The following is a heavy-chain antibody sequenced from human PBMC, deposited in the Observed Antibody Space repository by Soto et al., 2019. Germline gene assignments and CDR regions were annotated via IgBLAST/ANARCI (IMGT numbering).Heavy chain of an antibody. CDR3: ARGYLAAAGPFDY. J-gene: IGHJ4*02. CDR2: IYYSGST. V-gene: IGHV4-31*03. CDR1: GGSISSGGYY. D-gene: IGHD6-13*01. Sequence: QVQLQESGPGLVKPSQTLSLTCTVSGGSISSGGYYWSWIRQHPGKGLEWIGYIYYSGSTYYNPSLKSRVTISVDTSKNQFSLKLSPVTAVDTAVYYCARGYLAAAGPFDYWGQGTLVTVSS.